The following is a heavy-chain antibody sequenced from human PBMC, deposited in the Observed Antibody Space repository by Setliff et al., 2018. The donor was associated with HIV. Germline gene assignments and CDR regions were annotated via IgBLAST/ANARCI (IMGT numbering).Heavy chain of an antibody. D-gene: IGHD6-13*01. CDR1: GGSVSSGRFY. CDR3: ARAISAAGIAPFDF. CDR2: IYTSGST. Sequence: SETLSLTCTVSGGSVSSGRFYWSWIRQPAGKGLEWIGQIYTSGSTNYNPSLRSRVTISVDTSKNQFSLKLRSVTVADTATYYCARAISAAGIAPFDFWGQGTLVTVSS. J-gene: IGHJ4*02. V-gene: IGHV4-61*09.